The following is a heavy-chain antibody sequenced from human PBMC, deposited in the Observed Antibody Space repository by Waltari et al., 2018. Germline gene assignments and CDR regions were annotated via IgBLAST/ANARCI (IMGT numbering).Heavy chain of an antibody. CDR3: VRLEDCTGPGGNCYSGAPFAVDV. Sequence: QVHLQQWGAGLLRPSETLSLICAVYGGSLRGYYWGWIRQPPGKGLEWIGEINHSPNSNYNPSLRIRVHMSIDTSQNQFSLQLTSVTAADTGVYYCVRLEDCTGPGGNCYSGAPFAVDVWGQGTTVTVPS. CDR1: GGSLRGYY. CDR2: INHSPNS. J-gene: IGHJ6*02. V-gene: IGHV4-34*01. D-gene: IGHD2-8*02.